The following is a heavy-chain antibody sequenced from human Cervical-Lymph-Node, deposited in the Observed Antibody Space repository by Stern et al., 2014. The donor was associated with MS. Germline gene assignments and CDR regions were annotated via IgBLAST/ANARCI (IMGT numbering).Heavy chain of an antibody. V-gene: IGHV4-59*01. J-gene: IGHJ2*01. D-gene: IGHD3-16*01. CDR2: IYHRGNI. CDR1: GGSISSYF. CDR3: ARRSADWGHDPLWYFDL. Sequence: QLQLQESGPGLVKPSETLSLTCTVSGGSISSYFWSWIRQPPGKGLEWIGDIYHRGNINYNPSLESRVSISGDTSKNQFSLKLRSVTAADTAVYYCARRSADWGHDPLWYFDLWGRGTLVPVSS.